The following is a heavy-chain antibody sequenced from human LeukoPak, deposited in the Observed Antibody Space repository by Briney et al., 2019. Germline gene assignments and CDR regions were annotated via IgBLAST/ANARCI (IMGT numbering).Heavy chain of an antibody. V-gene: IGHV1-46*01. CDR3: ALRSRSYNWTPDY. Sequence: ASVKVSCKASGYTFTSYYMHWVRQAPGQGLEWMGIINPSGGSTSYAQKFQGRVTMTRDMSTSTVYMELSSLRSEDTAVYYCALRSRSYNWTPDYWGQGTLVTVPS. CDR1: GYTFTSYY. D-gene: IGHD1-1*01. CDR2: INPSGGST. J-gene: IGHJ4*02.